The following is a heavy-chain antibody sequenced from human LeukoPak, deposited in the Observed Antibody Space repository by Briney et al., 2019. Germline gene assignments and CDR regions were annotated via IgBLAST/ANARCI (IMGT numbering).Heavy chain of an antibody. D-gene: IGHD2-2*01. Sequence: GGSLRLSCAASGFIFSDYYMTWIRQAPGKGLEWISYITSTGSTIYYADSVKGRFTISRDNAKNSLYLQMNSLRADDTAVYYCARSYRQGGAMDVWGQGTTVTVSS. CDR3: ARSYRQGGAMDV. CDR1: GFIFSDYY. J-gene: IGHJ6*02. V-gene: IGHV3-11*01. CDR2: ITSTGSTI.